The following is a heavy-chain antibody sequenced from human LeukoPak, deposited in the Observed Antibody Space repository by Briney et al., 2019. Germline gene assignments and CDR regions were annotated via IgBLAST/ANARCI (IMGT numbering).Heavy chain of an antibody. Sequence: SQTLSLTCAISGDSVSSNSAAWNWIRQSPSRGLEWLGRTYYRSKWYNDYAVSVKSRITINPDTSKNQFSLQLNSVTPEDTAVYYCARELLTVEMATTAPFDYWGRGTLVTVSS. CDR1: GDSVSSNSAA. V-gene: IGHV6-1*01. D-gene: IGHD5-24*01. CDR2: TYYRSKWYN. J-gene: IGHJ4*02. CDR3: ARELLTVEMATTAPFDY.